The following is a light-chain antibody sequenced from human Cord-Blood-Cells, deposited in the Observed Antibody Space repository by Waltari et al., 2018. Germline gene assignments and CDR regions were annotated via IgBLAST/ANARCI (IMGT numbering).Light chain of an antibody. Sequence: QSVLTQPPSVSEAPRQRVTISCSGSSPTIGNNAVNWYQQLPGKAPKLLIYSDDLLPSGVSDRFSGSKSGTSASLAISGLQSEDEADYYCAAWDDSLNGVVFGGGTKLTVL. V-gene: IGLV1-36*01. CDR3: AAWDDSLNGVV. J-gene: IGLJ2*01. CDR2: SDD. CDR1: SPTIGNNA.